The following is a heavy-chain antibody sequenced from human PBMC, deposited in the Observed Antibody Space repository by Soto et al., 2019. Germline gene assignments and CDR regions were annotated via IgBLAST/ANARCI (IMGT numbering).Heavy chain of an antibody. CDR2: IKSKTDGGTT. V-gene: IGHV3-15*01. CDR3: YGGHRDLHPFPTRRSFDL. CDR1: W. D-gene: IGHD1-1*01. J-gene: IGHJ2*01. Sequence: WKSGGRQAPGKALEWVGRIKSKTDGGTTDYAAPVKGRFTITRDDSKNTLYLQMNSLKTEDTALYYCYGGHRDLHPFPTRRSFDL.